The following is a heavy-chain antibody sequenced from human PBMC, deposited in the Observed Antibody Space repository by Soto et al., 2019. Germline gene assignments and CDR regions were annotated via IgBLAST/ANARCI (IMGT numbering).Heavy chain of an antibody. CDR3: ARVDFGGNSYYFDY. CDR1: GXTLSDYW. V-gene: IGHV3-30*02. CDR2: LWFDGRIQ. J-gene: IGHJ4*02. Sequence: GSLRLSCVASGXTLSDYWIHWVRQAPDKGVEWVAFLWFDGRIQYYGDSVKGGFTISRDKSNNTVDLQMNNLRAEEPAVYYCARVDFGGNSYYFDYWGQGTPGTVS. D-gene: IGHD1-7*01.